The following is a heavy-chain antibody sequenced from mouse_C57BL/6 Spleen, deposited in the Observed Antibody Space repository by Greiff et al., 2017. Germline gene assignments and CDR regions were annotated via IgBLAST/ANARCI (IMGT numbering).Heavy chain of an antibody. CDR3: ARRYDSSFDY. CDR1: GYAFSSSW. V-gene: IGHV1-82*01. D-gene: IGHD2-4*01. J-gene: IGHJ2*01. CDR2: IYPGDGDT. Sequence: QVQLKQSGPELVKPGASVKISCKASGYAFSSSWMNWVKQRPGKGLEWIGRIYPGDGDTNYNEKFKGKATLTADKSSSTAYMQLSSLTSEDSAVYFCARRYDSSFDYWGQGTTLTVSS.